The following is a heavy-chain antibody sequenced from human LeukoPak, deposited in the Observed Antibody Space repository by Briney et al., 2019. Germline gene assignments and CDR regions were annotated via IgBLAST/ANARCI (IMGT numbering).Heavy chain of an antibody. J-gene: IGHJ4*02. CDR3: ARGRHYYDSSGYYYNY. V-gene: IGHV4-34*01. CDR2: INHSGRT. Sequence: SETLSLTSAVYGASFSAYYWSWIRQPPGKGLEWIGEINHSGRTNNNPSLKSRVTISVDTSKNQFSLKLSSVTAADTAVYYCARGRHYYDSSGYYYNYWGQGTLVTVSS. CDR1: GASFSAYY. D-gene: IGHD3-22*01.